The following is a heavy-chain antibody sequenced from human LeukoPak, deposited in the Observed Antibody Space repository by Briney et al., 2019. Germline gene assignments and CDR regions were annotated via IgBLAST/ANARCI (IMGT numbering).Heavy chain of an antibody. V-gene: IGHV4-4*07. CDR1: GGSISSYY. D-gene: IGHD3-3*01. J-gene: IGHJ4*02. Sequence: SETLSLTCTVSGGSISSYYWSWIRQPAGKGLEWIGRIYTSGSTNYNPSLKSRVTMSVDTSKNQFSLKLSSVTAADTAVYYCAREANLEWLLCRGHFDYWGQGTLVTVSS. CDR3: AREANLEWLLCRGHFDY. CDR2: IYTSGST.